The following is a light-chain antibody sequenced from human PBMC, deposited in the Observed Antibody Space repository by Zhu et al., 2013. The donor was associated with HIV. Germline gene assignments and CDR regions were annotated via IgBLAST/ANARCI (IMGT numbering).Light chain of an antibody. CDR3: QQYATSPLT. J-gene: IGKJ4*01. V-gene: IGKV3-20*01. CDR1: QTISSDF. Sequence: EIVLTQSPGTLSLSPGDRATLSCRASQTISSDFLAWYQQKPGQAPTLLMYATSSRAAGIPARFSGSGSGTDFTLSISELEPEDFAVYYCQQYATSPLTFGG. CDR2: ATS.